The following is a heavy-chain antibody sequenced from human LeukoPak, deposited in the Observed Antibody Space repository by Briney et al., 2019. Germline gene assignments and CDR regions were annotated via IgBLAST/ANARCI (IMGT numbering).Heavy chain of an antibody. J-gene: IGHJ4*02. CDR2: MNPNSGNT. CDR3: ARAMVRGVIAVDY. D-gene: IGHD3-10*01. V-gene: IGHV1-8*01. Sequence: APVKVSCKASGYTFTSYDINWVRQATGQGLEWMGWMNPNSGNTGYAQKFQGRVTMTRNTSISTAYMELSSLRSEDTAVYYCARAMVRGVIAVDYWGQGTLVTVSS. CDR1: GYTFTSYD.